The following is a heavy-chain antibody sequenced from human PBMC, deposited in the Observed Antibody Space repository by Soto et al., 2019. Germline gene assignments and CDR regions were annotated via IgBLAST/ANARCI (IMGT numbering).Heavy chain of an antibody. Sequence: EGSLSLSCSASAFTFSTDAMTCVLQAPGWGLHWFATISDSGDITYYAVSSKGQFTISRDNSRNPLYLQMNNLRAEDTTLYYCAKPRAPSITDRRPRFHYWGRGARVTVST. CDR3: AKPRAPSITDRRPRFHY. D-gene: IGHD6-6*01. V-gene: IGHV3-23*01. J-gene: IGHJ4*02. CDR2: ISDSGDIT. CDR1: AFTFSTDA.